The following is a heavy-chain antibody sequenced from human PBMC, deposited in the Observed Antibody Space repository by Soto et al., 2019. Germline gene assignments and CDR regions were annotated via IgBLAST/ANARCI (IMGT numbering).Heavy chain of an antibody. D-gene: IGHD4-17*01. CDR2: VSGTGVSA. V-gene: IGHV3-23*01. CDR3: ARGSAYSDYDLEY. CDR1: GFTFRSYA. J-gene: IGHJ4*02. Sequence: GGSLRPSCAASGFTFRSYAMTWVRQAPGKGLEWVSGVSGTGVSAYYADSVKGRFTISRDKSTNTLYLHMTSLRAEDTAVYYCARGSAYSDYDLEYWGQGTLVTVSS.